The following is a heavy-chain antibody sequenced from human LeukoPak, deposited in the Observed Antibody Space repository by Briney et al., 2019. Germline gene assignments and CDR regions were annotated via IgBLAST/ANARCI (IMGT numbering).Heavy chain of an antibody. CDR2: IGWNSGTI. CDR3: ARNGGYYGSSGYYVDF. Sequence: GGSLRLSCAASGFTFDDYAMHWVRQAPGKGLEWVSGIGWNSGTIDYADSVKGRFTISRDNAKNSLYLQMNSLRAEDTALYYCARNGGYYGSSGYYVDFWGQGALVTVSS. CDR1: GFTFDDYA. V-gene: IGHV3-9*01. J-gene: IGHJ4*02. D-gene: IGHD3-22*01.